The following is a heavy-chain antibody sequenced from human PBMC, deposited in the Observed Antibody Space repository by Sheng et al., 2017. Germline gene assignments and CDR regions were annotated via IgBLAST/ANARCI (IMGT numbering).Heavy chain of an antibody. V-gene: IGHV4-38-2*02. J-gene: IGHJ2*01. CDR1: GSSIATDYY. CDR3: ARDSNFIGDPXWYFDL. Sequence: QVQLQESGPGLVEPSETLSLTCTVSGSSIATDYYWAWVRQTPGKGLEWIGSVYQSGTTYINPSLKGRATISVDTSNNKFSXRMTSVTVEDAAVYYCARDSNFIGDPXWYFDLWAVALWSLSPX. CDR2: VYQSGTT. D-gene: IGHD3-16*01.